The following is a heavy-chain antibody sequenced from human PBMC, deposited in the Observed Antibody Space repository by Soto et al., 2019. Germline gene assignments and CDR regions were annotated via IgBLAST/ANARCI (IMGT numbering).Heavy chain of an antibody. J-gene: IGHJ4*02. Sequence: GGSLRLSCAASGFTFSSYAMSWVRQAPGKGLEWVSAISGSGGSTYYADSVKGRFTISRDNSKNTLYLQMNSLRAEDTAVYYCAKDLSPDSSVLRGIDYWGQGTLVTVSS. D-gene: IGHD3-22*01. CDR1: GFTFSSYA. CDR3: AKDLSPDSSVLRGIDY. CDR2: ISGSGGST. V-gene: IGHV3-23*01.